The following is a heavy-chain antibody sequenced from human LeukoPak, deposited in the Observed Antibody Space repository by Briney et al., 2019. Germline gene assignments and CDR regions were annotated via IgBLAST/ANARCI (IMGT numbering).Heavy chain of an antibody. V-gene: IGHV1-2*02. Sequence: ASVKVSCKASGYTFTGYYMHWVRQAPGQGLEWMGWINPNSGGTNYAQKFQGRVTMTRDTSISTAYMELSRLRSDDTAVYYCARDRWELLSGDAFDIWGQGTMVTVSS. CDR2: INPNSGGT. CDR3: ARDRWELLSGDAFDI. J-gene: IGHJ3*02. D-gene: IGHD1-26*01. CDR1: GYTFTGYY.